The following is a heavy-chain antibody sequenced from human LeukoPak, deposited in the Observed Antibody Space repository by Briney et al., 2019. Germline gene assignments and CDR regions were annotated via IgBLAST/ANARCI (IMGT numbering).Heavy chain of an antibody. CDR2: IIPIFGTA. CDR3: ARVPSYDFWSGYHD. J-gene: IGHJ4*02. CDR1: GGTFSSYA. Sequence: SVKVSCKASGGTFSSYAISWVRQAPGQGLEWMGGIIPIFGTANYAQKFQGRVTITTDESTSTAYMELSSLRSEDTAVYYCARVPSYDFWSGYHDWGQGTLVIVSS. V-gene: IGHV1-69*05. D-gene: IGHD3-3*01.